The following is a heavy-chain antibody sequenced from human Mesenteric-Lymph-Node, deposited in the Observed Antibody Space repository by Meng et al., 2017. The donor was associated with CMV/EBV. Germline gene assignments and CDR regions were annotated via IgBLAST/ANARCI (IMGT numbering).Heavy chain of an antibody. CDR2: INPNSGGT. Sequence: ASVKVSCKASGYTFTGYYMHWVRQAPGQGLEWMGWINPNSGGTNYAQKFQGRVTMTRDTSISTAYMELSRLRSDDTAVYYCARHLVLIGGNSGRWYYYYGMDVWGQGTTVTVSS. V-gene: IGHV1-2*02. CDR3: ARHLVLIGGNSGRWYYYYGMDV. D-gene: IGHD4-23*01. CDR1: GYTFTGYY. J-gene: IGHJ6*02.